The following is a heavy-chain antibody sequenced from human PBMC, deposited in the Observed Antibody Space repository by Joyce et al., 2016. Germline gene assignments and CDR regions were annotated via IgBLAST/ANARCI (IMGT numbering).Heavy chain of an antibody. J-gene: IGHJ4*02. CDR2: RSSSSAYI. D-gene: IGHD2-8*01. CDR3: ARSSYTNGIFDY. Sequence: EVQLVESGGGLVKPGGSLRLSCAASGFTFSSYSVSWVRQAPGKGLECVSSRSSSSAYIKETDSVKGRFTISRDNAKNSLYLQMNSLRVEDTAVYYCARSSYTNGIFDYWGQGTLVTVSS. V-gene: IGHV3-21*01. CDR1: GFTFSSYS.